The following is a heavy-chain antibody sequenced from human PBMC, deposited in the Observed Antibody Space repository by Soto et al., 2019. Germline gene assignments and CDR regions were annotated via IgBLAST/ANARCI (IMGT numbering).Heavy chain of an antibody. Sequence: SETLDLGCTVSGGSVTSSYWSWIRRPPGKGLEWIAYIYDTGISGYTPSTSYNPSLKSRVTMSVDTSKSQFSLKLTSVTAADTAVYYCARGEDAFFYYGLDVWGQGITVTVSS. CDR3: ARGEDAFFYYGLDV. CDR2: IYDTGISGYTPST. V-gene: IGHV4-59*02. J-gene: IGHJ6*02. CDR1: GGSVTSSY.